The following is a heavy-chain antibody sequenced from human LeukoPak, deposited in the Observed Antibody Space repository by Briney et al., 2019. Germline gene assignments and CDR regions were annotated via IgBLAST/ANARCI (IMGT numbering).Heavy chain of an antibody. J-gene: IGHJ3*02. CDR3: ALTYSNAFDI. V-gene: IGHV1-46*01. CDR1: GYTFTSYD. Sequence: AASVKVSCKASGYTFTSYDINWVRQATGQGLEWMGIINPSGGSTSYAQKFQGRVTMTRDTSTSTVYMELSSLRSEDTAVYYCALTYSNAFDIWGQGTMVTVSS. CDR2: INPSGGST. D-gene: IGHD2-21*01.